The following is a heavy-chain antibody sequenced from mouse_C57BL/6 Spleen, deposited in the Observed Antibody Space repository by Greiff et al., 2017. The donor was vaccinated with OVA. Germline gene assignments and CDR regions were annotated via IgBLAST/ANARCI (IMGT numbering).Heavy chain of an antibody. CDR1: GFNFKDYY. J-gene: IGHJ2*01. Sequence: EVMLVESGAELVRPGASVKLSCTASGFNFKDYYMHWVKQRPEQGLEWIGRIDPEDGDTEYAPKFQGKATMTADTSSNTAYLQLSSLTSEDTAVYYCTTPPSQAPYYFDYWGQGTTLTVSS. D-gene: IGHD3-2*02. CDR2: IDPEDGDT. V-gene: IGHV14-1*01. CDR3: TTPPSQAPYYFDY.